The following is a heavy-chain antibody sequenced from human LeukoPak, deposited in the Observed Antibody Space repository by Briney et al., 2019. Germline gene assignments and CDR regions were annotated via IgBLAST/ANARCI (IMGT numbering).Heavy chain of an antibody. CDR1: RFTFTISG. V-gene: IGHV3-30*18. J-gene: IGHJ4*02. CDR2: ISKEGGSNK. Sequence: GGSLRLSCAASRFTFTISGMHWVRQAPGKGLEWVAVISKEGGSNKYHADSVKGRFTISRDNSMNTLYLQMNSLRAEDTAVYYCAKVGIGSRDGYFDYWGQGTLVTVSS. CDR3: AKVGIGSRDGYFDY. D-gene: IGHD6-13*01.